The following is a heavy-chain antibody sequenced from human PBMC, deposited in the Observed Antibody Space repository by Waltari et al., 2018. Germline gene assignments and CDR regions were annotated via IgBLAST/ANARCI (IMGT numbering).Heavy chain of an antibody. V-gene: IGHV1-2*02. CDR1: GYTFTGYY. CDR2: ITPNSGGT. J-gene: IGHJ1*01. Sequence: QVQLVQSGAEVKKPGASVKVSCKASGYTFTGYYMHWVRQAPGQGLGWMGWITPNSGGTNYAQKVQGRVTMTRDTSSSTAYMELSRLRSDDTAVYYCARTAARQHWGQGTLVTVSS. CDR3: ARTAARQH. D-gene: IGHD6-6*01.